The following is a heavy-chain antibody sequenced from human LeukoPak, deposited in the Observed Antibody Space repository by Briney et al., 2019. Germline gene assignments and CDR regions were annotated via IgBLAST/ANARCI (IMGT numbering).Heavy chain of an antibody. CDR2: IYYSGST. D-gene: IGHD3-3*01. V-gene: IGHV4-30-4*08. Sequence: SETLSLTCTVSGVSISSGDYYWSWIRQPPGKGLEWIGYIYYSGSTYYNPSLKSRVTISVDTSKNQFSLKLSSVTAADTAVYYCAREGYDFWSGYPNWFGPWGQGTLVTVSS. CDR3: AREGYDFWSGYPNWFGP. J-gene: IGHJ5*02. CDR1: GVSISSGDYY.